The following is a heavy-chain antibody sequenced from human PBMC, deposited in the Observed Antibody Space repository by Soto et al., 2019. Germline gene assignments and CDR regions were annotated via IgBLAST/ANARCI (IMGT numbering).Heavy chain of an antibody. CDR2: IYSGGST. J-gene: IGHJ6*02. CDR1: GFIFSSYT. CDR3: ARENRYYGMDV. V-gene: IGHV3-53*01. Sequence: PVGSLRLSCSASGFIFSSYTMYWGRQAPGKGLEWVSVIYSGGSTYYADSVKGRFTISRDNSKNTLYLQMNSLRAEDTAVYYCARENRYYGMDVWGQGTTVTVSS.